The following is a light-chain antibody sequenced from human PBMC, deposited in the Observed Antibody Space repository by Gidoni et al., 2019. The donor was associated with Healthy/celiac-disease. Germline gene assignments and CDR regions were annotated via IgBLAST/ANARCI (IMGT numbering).Light chain of an antibody. CDR1: QSVSSY. CDR3: QQRSNWPPIT. Sequence: EIVLPQSQATLSLSPGERATLSCRASQSVSSYLAWYQQKPGQAPMLLIYDASNRATGIPARFSGSGSGTDFTLTISSLEPEDFAVYYCQQRSNWPPITFGQGTRLEIK. J-gene: IGKJ5*01. V-gene: IGKV3-11*01. CDR2: DAS.